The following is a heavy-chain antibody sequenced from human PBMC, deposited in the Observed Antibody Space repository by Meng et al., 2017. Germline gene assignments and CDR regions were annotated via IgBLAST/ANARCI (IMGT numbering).Heavy chain of an antibody. D-gene: IGHD3-22*01. CDR2: IIPIFGTA. CDR3: ARGYYDSSGYLGC. V-gene: IGHV1-69*05. CDR1: GGTFSSYA. J-gene: IGHJ4*02. Sequence: SVKVSCKASGGTFSSYAISWVRQAAGQGLEWMGGIIPIFGTANYAQKFQGRVTITTDESTSTAYMELSSLRSEDTAVYYCARGYYDSSGYLGCWGQGTLVTVSS.